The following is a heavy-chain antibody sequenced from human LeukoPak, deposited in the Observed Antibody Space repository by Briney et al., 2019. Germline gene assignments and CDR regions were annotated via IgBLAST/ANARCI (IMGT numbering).Heavy chain of an antibody. V-gene: IGHV4-38-2*01. D-gene: IGHD1-26*01. J-gene: IGHJ6*03. CDR3: ATGGATFNYYYYMDV. Sequence: PSETLSLTCAVSGYSISSGYYWGWIRQPPGQGLEWIGSIYHSGSTNYNPSLKSRVTISVDTSKNQFSLKLSPVTAADTAVYYCATGGATFNYYYYMDVWGKGTTVTVSS. CDR2: IYHSGST. CDR1: GYSISSGYY.